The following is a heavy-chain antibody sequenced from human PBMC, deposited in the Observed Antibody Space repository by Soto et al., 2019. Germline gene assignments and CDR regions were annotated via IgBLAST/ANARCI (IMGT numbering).Heavy chain of an antibody. Sequence: QVQLQESGPRLVKPSQTLSLTCAVSGGSISSGGYYWSWIRQHPGKGLEWIGYIYYSGSTYDNPSLKSRATTSVDTSKNQFVLKLSSVTAADTAVNYCARMYRGTSMDVWGQGTTVPVSS. CDR1: GGSISSGGYY. CDR2: IYYSGST. V-gene: IGHV4-31*11. D-gene: IGHD3-10*01. CDR3: ARMYRGTSMDV. J-gene: IGHJ6*02.